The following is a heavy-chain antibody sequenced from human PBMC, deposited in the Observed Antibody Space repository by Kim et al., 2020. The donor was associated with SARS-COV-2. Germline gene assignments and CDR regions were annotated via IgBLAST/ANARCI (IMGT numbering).Heavy chain of an antibody. CDR3: ARGGGGKGIDY. J-gene: IGHJ4*02. V-gene: IGHV4-59*13. Sequence: SETLSLTCTVSGGSISSYYWSWIRQPPGKGLEWIGYIYYSGSTNYNPSLKSRVTISVDTSKNKFSLKRSSVTAADTAVYNCARGGGGKGIDYWVQGALVT. D-gene: IGHD2-15*01. CDR2: IYYSGST. CDR1: GGSISSYY.